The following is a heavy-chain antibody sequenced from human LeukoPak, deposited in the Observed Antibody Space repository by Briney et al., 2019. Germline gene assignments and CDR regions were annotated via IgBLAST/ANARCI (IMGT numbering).Heavy chain of an antibody. J-gene: IGHJ4*02. Sequence: GGSLRLSCAASGFTFDDYAMHWVRQAPGKGLEWVSGISWNSGSIGYADSVKGRFTISRDNAKNSLYLQMNSLRAEDTAVYYCARGGQGAVDYWGQGTLVTVSS. V-gene: IGHV3-9*01. CDR3: ARGGQGAVDY. D-gene: IGHD3-16*01. CDR2: ISWNSGSI. CDR1: GFTFDDYA.